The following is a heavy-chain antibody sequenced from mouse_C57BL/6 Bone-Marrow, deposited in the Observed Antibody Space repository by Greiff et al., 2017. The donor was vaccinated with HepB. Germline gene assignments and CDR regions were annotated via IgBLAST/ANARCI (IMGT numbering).Heavy chain of an antibody. CDR3: AGDYSNFYYAMDY. CDR2: IYPGDGDT. V-gene: IGHV1-82*01. D-gene: IGHD2-5*01. CDR1: GYAFSSSW. J-gene: IGHJ4*01. Sequence: QVQLQQSGPELVKPGASLKISCKASGYAFSSSWMNWVKQRPGKGLEWIGRIYPGDGDTNYNGKFKGKATLTADKSSSTAYMQLSSLTSEDSAVYFCAGDYSNFYYAMDYWGQGTSVTVSS.